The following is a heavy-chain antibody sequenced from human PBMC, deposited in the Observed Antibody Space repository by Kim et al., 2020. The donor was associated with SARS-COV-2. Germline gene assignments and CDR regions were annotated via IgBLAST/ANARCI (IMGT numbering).Heavy chain of an antibody. CDR2: T. CDR3: ARGASSFGY. J-gene: IGHJ4*02. D-gene: IGHD6-6*01. Sequence: TTNNPCLESRVTITVDKSKNQFYLKLGSVPAEDTAVYYCARGASSFGYWGRGTLVTVSS. V-gene: IGHV4-59*09.